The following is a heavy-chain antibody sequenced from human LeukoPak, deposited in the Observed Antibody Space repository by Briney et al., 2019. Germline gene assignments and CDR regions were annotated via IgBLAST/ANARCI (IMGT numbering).Heavy chain of an antibody. Sequence: PGGSLRLSCAASGFTFSSYAMSWVRQVPGKGLEWVSAISGNGDTTYYADSVKGRFTISRDNSKNTVSLQMNNLRAEDSAIFYCAKDNFWSAFDSWGQGTLVTVSS. CDR1: GFTFSSYA. V-gene: IGHV3-23*01. J-gene: IGHJ5*01. CDR3: AKDNFWSAFDS. CDR2: ISGNGDTT. D-gene: IGHD3-3*01.